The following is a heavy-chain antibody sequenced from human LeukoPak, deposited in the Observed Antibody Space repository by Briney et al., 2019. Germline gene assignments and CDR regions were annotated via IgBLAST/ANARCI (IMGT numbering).Heavy chain of an antibody. Sequence: ASVKVSCKASGYTFTGYYMHWVRQAPGQGLEWMGWINPNSGGTNYAQKFQGRVTMTRDTSISTAYMELSRLRSDDTAVYYCARGLLLIYSSSSSYYYYMDVWGKGTTVTVSS. D-gene: IGHD6-6*01. J-gene: IGHJ6*03. CDR2: INPNSGGT. V-gene: IGHV1-2*02. CDR3: ARGLLLIYSSSSSYYYYMDV. CDR1: GYTFTGYY.